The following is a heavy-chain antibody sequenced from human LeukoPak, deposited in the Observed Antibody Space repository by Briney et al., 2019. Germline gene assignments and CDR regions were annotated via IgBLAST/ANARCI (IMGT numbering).Heavy chain of an antibody. CDR2: ISYDGSDK. Sequence: GGSLRLSCAASGFTFSSYGMHWVRQAPGKGLEWVAVISYDGSDKYFADSVKGRFTISRDNSKNTLYLQVNSLRAEDTAVFYCASARALYGYSGYDEPYFDYWGQGTLVTVSS. J-gene: IGHJ4*02. V-gene: IGHV3-30*03. D-gene: IGHD5-12*01. CDR1: GFTFSSYG. CDR3: ASARALYGYSGYDEPYFDY.